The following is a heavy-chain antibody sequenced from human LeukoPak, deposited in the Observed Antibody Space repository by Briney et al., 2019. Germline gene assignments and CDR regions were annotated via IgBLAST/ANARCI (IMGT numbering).Heavy chain of an antibody. CDR2: INPNSGGT. J-gene: IGHJ2*01. Sequence: ASVKVSCKASGYTFTGYYMHWVRQAPGQGLEWMGWINPNSGGTNYAQKFQGRVTMTRDTSISTAYMELSRLRSDDTAVYYCARPGADGYRFGWYFDLWGRGTLVTVSS. V-gene: IGHV1-2*02. D-gene: IGHD3-16*01. CDR3: ARPGADGYRFGWYFDL. CDR1: GYTFTGYY.